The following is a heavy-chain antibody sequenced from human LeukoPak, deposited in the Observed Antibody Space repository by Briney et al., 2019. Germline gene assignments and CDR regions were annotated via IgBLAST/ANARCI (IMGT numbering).Heavy chain of an antibody. CDR3: ARGSGSYYNY. CDR1: GFTFSSNW. Sequence: PGGSLRLSCAASGFTFSSNWMHWVRQAPGKGLVWVSGINSDGSTTRYADSVKGRSTISRDNAKNTLYLQMNSLRAEDTALYYCARGSGSYYNYWGQGTLVSVSS. CDR2: INSDGSTT. D-gene: IGHD1-26*01. J-gene: IGHJ4*02. V-gene: IGHV3-74*01.